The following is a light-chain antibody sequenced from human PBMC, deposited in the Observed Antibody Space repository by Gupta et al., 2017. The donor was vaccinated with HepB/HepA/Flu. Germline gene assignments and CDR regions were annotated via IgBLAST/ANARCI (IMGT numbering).Light chain of an antibody. CDR3: QSYDSSLSGPYYV. CDR1: SPNIGARSD. J-gene: IGLJ1*01. V-gene: IGLV1-40*01. Sequence: QSVLTQPPSVSGAPGQRVTISCTGTSPNIGARSDVHCYQHLPGTAPKLLIYGTTSRPSGGPDRFSGSKSGTSASLAITGLQAEDEADYYCQSYDSSLSGPYYVFGTGTKVTVL. CDR2: GTT.